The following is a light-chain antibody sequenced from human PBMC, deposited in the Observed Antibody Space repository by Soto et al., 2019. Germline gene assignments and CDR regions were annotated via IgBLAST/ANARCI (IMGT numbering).Light chain of an antibody. Sequence: QSALTQPRSVSGSPGQSVTISCTGTSSDVGRYNYVSWYQHHPGTAPKVMIYDVSERPSGVPDRFSGSKSGNTASLTISGLQAEDEADYCCSYAGSPRFVFGTGTKLTVL. CDR2: DVS. V-gene: IGLV2-11*01. J-gene: IGLJ1*01. CDR3: CSYAGSPRFV. CDR1: SSDVGRYNY.